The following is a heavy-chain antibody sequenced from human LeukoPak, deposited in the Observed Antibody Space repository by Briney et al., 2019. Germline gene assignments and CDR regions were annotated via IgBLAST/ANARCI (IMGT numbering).Heavy chain of an antibody. V-gene: IGHV3-15*04. CDR2: IESKTDSGTT. CDR1: GFPFSDAW. J-gene: IGHJ4*02. D-gene: IGHD3-16*01. Sequence: PGGSLRLSCAASGFPFSDAWMSWVRQAPGKGLEWVGRIESKTDSGTTEYAAPVKGRFTISRDDSKNTLYLQMNSLKPEDTAVYYCTRDEGDDYFDNWGQGTLVTVSS. CDR3: TRDEGDDYFDN.